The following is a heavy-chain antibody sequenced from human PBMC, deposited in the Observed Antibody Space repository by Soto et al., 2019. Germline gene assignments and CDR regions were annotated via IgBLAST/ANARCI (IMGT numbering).Heavy chain of an antibody. CDR1: GFTFGSYA. CDR2: ISGSGGST. CDR3: AIEGYDSTGYHYHFDY. D-gene: IGHD3-9*01. J-gene: IGHJ4*02. Sequence: GGSLRLSCAASGFTFGSYAMSWVRQAPGKGLEWVSGISGSGGSTYYADSVKGRFTISRDSTKNTLFLQMNSLRAEDTAVYYCAIEGYDSTGYHYHFDYWGQGTLVTVSS. V-gene: IGHV3-23*01.